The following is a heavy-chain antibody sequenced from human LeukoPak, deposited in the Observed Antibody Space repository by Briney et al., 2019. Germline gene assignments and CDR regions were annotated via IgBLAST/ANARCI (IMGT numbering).Heavy chain of an antibody. CDR3: ARRLRRNYFDY. J-gene: IGHJ4*02. D-gene: IGHD4-17*01. CDR2: INDDETST. V-gene: IGHV3-74*01. CDR1: GFSFSSSW. Sequence: GSLRLSCAASGFSFSSSWMHWVRQVPGKGLEWVSRINDDETSTTYAESVKGRFTISRDNAKNSLYLQMNSLRAEDTAVYYCARRLRRNYFDYWGQGTLVTVSS.